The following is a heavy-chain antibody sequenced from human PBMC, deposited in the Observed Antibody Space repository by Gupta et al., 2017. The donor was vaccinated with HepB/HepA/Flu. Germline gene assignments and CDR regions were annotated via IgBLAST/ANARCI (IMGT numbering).Heavy chain of an antibody. CDR2: IRQDESKK. D-gene: IGHD1-1*01. J-gene: IGHJ3*02. Sequence: EVQLVESGGGLVQPGGSLRLSCAASGFTLSTYWMSWVRQAPGKGLEWVANIRQDESKKDYVASVEGRFTISRENTENSLYLHMSSLRAEDSAVYYCAGAYKWDGFGAFDTWGHGTMVTVSS. V-gene: IGHV3-7*04. CDR3: AGAYKWDGFGAFDT. CDR1: GFTLSTYW.